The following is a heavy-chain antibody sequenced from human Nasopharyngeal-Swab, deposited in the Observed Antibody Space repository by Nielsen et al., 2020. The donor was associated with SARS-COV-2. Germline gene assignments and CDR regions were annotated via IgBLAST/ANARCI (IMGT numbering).Heavy chain of an antibody. V-gene: IGHV1-69*13. CDR2: IIPIFGTA. CDR1: RCTFSSYA. Sequence: SVNVSCKASRCTFSSYAISWLRQAPGQGLEWMGGIIPIFGTANYAQKFQGKVTITADESTSTAYMELSSLRSEDTAVYYCAKDPGTAYFDYWGQGTLVTVSS. D-gene: IGHD6-13*01. CDR3: AKDPGTAYFDY. J-gene: IGHJ4*02.